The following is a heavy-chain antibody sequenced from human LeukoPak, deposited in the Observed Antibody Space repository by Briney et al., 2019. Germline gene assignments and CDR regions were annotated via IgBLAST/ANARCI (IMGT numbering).Heavy chain of an antibody. J-gene: IGHJ4*02. CDR2: IYTSGST. CDR3: ARGDFFDY. V-gene: IGHV4-4*07. Sequence: SETLSLICTVSGRSISSYNWNWIRQPAGKGLEWIGRIYTSGSTNYNPSLKSRATMSVDTSKNQFSLKLNSVTAADTAVCYCARGDFFDYWGQGTLVTVSS. CDR1: GRSISSYN. D-gene: IGHD2-21*01.